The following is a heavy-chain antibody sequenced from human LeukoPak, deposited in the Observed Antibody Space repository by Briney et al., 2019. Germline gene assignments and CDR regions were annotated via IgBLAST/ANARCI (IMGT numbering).Heavy chain of an antibody. Sequence: GGSLRLSCAASGFTFGSYAMTWVRQAPGKGLDWVSTMSGSRGTTYYADSVKGRFTISRDNSKNTLYLQMNSLRAEDTAVYYCAKDPGGGTCYSNWGQGTLVTVSS. V-gene: IGHV3-23*01. D-gene: IGHD2-15*01. J-gene: IGHJ4*02. CDR3: AKDPGGGTCYSN. CDR2: MSGSRGTT. CDR1: GFTFGSYA.